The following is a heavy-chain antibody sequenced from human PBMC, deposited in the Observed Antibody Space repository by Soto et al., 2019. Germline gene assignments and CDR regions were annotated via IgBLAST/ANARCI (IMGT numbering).Heavy chain of an antibody. CDR2: IIPIFGTA. CDR3: AGPAAIRRYYYYGMDV. Sequence: GASVKVSCKASGGTFSSYAISWVRQAPGQGLEWMGGIIPIFGTANYAQKFQGRVTITADESTSTAYMELSSLRSEDTAVYYCAGPAAIRRYYYYGMDVWGQGTTVTVSS. CDR1: GGTFSSYA. J-gene: IGHJ6*02. V-gene: IGHV1-69*13. D-gene: IGHD2-2*02.